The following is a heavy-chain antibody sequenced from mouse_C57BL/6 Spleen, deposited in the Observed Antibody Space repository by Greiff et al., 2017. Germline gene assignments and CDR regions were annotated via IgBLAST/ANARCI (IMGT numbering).Heavy chain of an antibody. CDR1: GYAFSSSW. CDR2: IYPGDGDT. D-gene: IGHD1-1*01. J-gene: IGHJ2*01. CDR3: ARSYGSSPLFDY. V-gene: IGHV1-82*01. Sequence: QVQLQQSGPELVKPGASVKISCKASGYAFSSSWMNWVKPRPGKGLEWIGRIYPGDGDTNYNGKFKGKATLTADKSSSTAYMQLSSLTSEDSAVYFCARSYGSSPLFDYWGQGTTLTVSS.